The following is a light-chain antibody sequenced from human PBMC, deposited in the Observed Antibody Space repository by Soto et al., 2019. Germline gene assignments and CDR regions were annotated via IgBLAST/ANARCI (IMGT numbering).Light chain of an antibody. CDR1: SSDIGAYNF. V-gene: IGLV2-14*01. Sequence: QSVLTQPASVSGSPGQSITFSCSGTSSDIGAYNFVSWYQQHPGKAPKLMIFEVNNRPSGVSNRFSGSKSGSTASLTISDLQPEDEAEYYCFSYTTSTTYVFGSGTQLTVL. J-gene: IGLJ1*01. CDR3: FSYTTSTTYV. CDR2: EVN.